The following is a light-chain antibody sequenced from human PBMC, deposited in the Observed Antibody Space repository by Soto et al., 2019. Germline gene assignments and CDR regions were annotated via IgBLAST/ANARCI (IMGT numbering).Light chain of an antibody. Sequence: DIEMTQSPSFLSASVGDRVTMTCRASQAISNYLNWYQQKPGKAPKLLIYAASNLQSGVPSRFSGSGSGTDFTLTISSLQPEDFATYYCQQSYLSPNTFGQGTRLEI. J-gene: IGKJ5*01. CDR3: QQSYLSPNT. V-gene: IGKV1-39*01. CDR2: AAS. CDR1: QAISNY.